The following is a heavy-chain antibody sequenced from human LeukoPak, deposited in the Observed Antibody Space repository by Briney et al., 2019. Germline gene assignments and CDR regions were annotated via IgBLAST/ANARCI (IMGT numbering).Heavy chain of an antibody. CDR1: GGTFSSYA. Sequence: SVKVSCKASGGTFSSYAISWVRQAPGQGLEWMGRIIPILGIANYAQKFQGRVTITADKSTSTAYMELSSLRSEGTAVYYCARGYSYGPQNYYFDYWGQGTLVTVSS. V-gene: IGHV1-69*04. D-gene: IGHD5-18*01. J-gene: IGHJ4*02. CDR2: IIPILGIA. CDR3: ARGYSYGPQNYYFDY.